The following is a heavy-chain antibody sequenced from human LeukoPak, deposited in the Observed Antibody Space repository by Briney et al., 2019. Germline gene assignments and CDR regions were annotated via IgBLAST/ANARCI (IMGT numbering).Heavy chain of an antibody. Sequence: GGSLRPSCAASGFTVSSNYMSWVRQAPGKGLEWVSVIYSGGSTYYADSVKGRFTISRDNSKNTLYLQMNSLRAEDTAVYYCAREGGGMIDWYFDLWGRGTLVTVSS. CDR1: GFTVSSNY. CDR2: IYSGGST. CDR3: AREGGGMIDWYFDL. V-gene: IGHV3-53*01. D-gene: IGHD3-22*01. J-gene: IGHJ2*01.